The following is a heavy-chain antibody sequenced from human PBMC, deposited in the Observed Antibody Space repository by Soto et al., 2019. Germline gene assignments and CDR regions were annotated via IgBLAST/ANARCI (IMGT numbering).Heavy chain of an antibody. CDR1: GGSISSYY. J-gene: IGHJ4*02. V-gene: IGHV4-4*07. CDR3: AREQSAYYDRGAEYYFDY. CDR2: IYTSGST. Sequence: SETLSLTCTVSGGSISSYYWSWIRQPAGKGLEWIGRIYTSGSTNYNPSLKSRVTMSVDTSKNQFSLKLSSVTAADTAVYYCAREQSAYYDRGAEYYFDYWGQGTLVTVS. D-gene: IGHD3-22*01.